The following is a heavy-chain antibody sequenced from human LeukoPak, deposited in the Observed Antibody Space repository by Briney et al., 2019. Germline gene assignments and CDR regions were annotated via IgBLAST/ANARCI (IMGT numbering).Heavy chain of an antibody. J-gene: IGHJ5*02. CDR2: IYYSGST. V-gene: IGHV4-39*07. CDR3: AVEGDSSSWYPSHFDP. Sequence: KPSETLSLTCTVSGGSISSSSYYWGWIRQPPGKGLEWIGSIYYSGSTYYNPSLKSRVTILVDTSKNQFSLKLSSVSAADTAVYYCAVEGDSSSWYPSHFDPWGQGTLVTVSS. CDR1: GGSISSSSYY. D-gene: IGHD6-13*01.